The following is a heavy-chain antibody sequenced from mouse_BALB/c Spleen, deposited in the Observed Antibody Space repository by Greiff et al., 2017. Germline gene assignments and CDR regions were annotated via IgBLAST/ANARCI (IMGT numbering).Heavy chain of an antibody. Sequence: EVKLVESGGGLVQPGGSLKLSCAASGFTFSSYGMSWVRQTPDKRLELVATINSNGGSTYYPDSVKGRFTISRDNAKNTLYLQMSSLKSEDTAMYYCARDLYYGYFDYWGQGTTLTVSS. V-gene: IGHV5-6-3*01. CDR1: GFTFSSYG. CDR3: ARDLYYGYFDY. D-gene: IGHD1-1*01. CDR2: INSNGGST. J-gene: IGHJ2*01.